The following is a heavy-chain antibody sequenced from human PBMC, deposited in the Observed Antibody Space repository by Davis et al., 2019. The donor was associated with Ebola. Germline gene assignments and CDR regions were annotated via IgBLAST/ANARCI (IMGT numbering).Heavy chain of an antibody. CDR1: GYSFTTYW. CDR2: IYPDDSDT. D-gene: IGHD2-2*02. Sequence: GESLKISCKGSGYSFTTYWIAWVRQMPGKGLEWMGIIYPDDSDTRYSPSFQGQVTISADKSISTAYLQWSSLKASDTAMYYCATQLGYCSSTSCYTYYMDVWGKGTTVTVSS. CDR3: ATQLGYCSSTSCYTYYMDV. V-gene: IGHV5-51*01. J-gene: IGHJ6*03.